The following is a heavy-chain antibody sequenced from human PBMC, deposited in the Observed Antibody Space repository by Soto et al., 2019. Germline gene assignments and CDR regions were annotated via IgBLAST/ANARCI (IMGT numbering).Heavy chain of an antibody. V-gene: IGHV3-48*01. Sequence: LRLSCAVSGFSFSDYNMNWVRQAPGKGLEWVSYINSNGDVKYYADSVRGRFTISRDNSKNTLYLQMNSLRAEDTAVYYCARDPDSSGYYVFDYWGQGTLVTVSS. D-gene: IGHD3-22*01. CDR1: GFSFSDYN. CDR3: ARDPDSSGYYVFDY. J-gene: IGHJ4*02. CDR2: INSNGDVK.